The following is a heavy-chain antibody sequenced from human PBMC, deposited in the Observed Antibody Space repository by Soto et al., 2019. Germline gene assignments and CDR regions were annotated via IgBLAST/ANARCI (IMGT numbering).Heavy chain of an antibody. CDR3: VKGRLRCLDNGIFYC. V-gene: IGHV3-23*01. CDR1: GFTLTDFA. CDR2: VSGSGITT. D-gene: IGHD1-20*01. Sequence: EVQLLESGGGLVQPGGSLRLSCAASGFTLTDFAMSWVRQAPGQGLEWVPVVSGSGITTKYADSVKGRFIISRDNSYTPLSLQMHSLRVEDTGVYYCVKGRLRCLDNGIFYCWGQGTLVTVSS. J-gene: IGHJ4*02.